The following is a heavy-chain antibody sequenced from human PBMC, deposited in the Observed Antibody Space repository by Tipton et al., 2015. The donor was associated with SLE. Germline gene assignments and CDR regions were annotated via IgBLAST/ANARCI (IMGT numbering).Heavy chain of an antibody. CDR3: ATLYSNYVFDYGMDV. CDR2: IIPIFGTA. V-gene: IGHV1-69*01. J-gene: IGHJ6*02. CDR1: GGTFSSYA. D-gene: IGHD4-11*01. Sequence: QSGPEVKKPGSSVKVSCKASGGTFSSYAISWVRQAPGQGLEWMGGIIPIFGTANYAQKFQGRVTITADESTSTAYMELRSLRSDDTAVYYCATLYSNYVFDYGMDVWGQGTTVTVSS.